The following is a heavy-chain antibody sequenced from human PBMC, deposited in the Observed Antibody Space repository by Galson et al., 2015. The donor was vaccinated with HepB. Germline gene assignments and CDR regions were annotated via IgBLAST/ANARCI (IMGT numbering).Heavy chain of an antibody. CDR2: ISGSGGST. J-gene: IGHJ4*02. V-gene: IGHV3-23*01. CDR1: GFTFSRYA. D-gene: IGHD3-22*01. CDR3: AKGLLGGSGYDY. Sequence: SLRLSCAASGFTFSRYAMSWVRQAPGKGLEWVSAISGSGGSTYYADSVKGRFTISRDNSKNTLYLQMNSLRAEDTAVYYCAKGLLGGSGYDYWGQGTLVTVSS.